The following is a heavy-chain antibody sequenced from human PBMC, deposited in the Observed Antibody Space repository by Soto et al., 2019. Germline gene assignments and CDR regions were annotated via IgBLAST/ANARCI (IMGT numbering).Heavy chain of an antibody. J-gene: IGHJ4*02. CDR3: ARRRGSYYFFDY. CDR1: GYTFTSYY. D-gene: IGHD1-26*01. CDR2: INPSGGST. Sequence: ASVKVSCKASGYTFTSYYMHWVRQAPGQGLEWMGIINPSGGSTSYAQKFQGRVTTTRDTSTSTVYMELSSLRSEDTAVYYCARRRGSYYFFDYWGQGTLVTVSS. V-gene: IGHV1-46*01.